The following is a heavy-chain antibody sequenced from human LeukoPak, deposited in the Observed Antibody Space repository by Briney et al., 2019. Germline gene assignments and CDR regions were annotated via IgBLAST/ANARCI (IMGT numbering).Heavy chain of an antibody. CDR3: ARTQPQLRYFDWLLDWFDL. CDR1: GGSISSSSYY. V-gene: IGHV4-39*07. Sequence: SETLSLTCTVSGGSISSSSYYWGWTRQPPGKGLEWIGSIYYSGSTYYNPSLKSRVTISVDTSKNQFSLKLSSVTAADTAVYYCARTQPQLRYFDWLLDWFDLWGQGTLVTVSS. D-gene: IGHD3-9*01. CDR2: IYYSGST. J-gene: IGHJ5*02.